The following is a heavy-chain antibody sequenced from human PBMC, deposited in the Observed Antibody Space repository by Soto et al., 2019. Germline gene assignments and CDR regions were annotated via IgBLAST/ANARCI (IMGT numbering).Heavy chain of an antibody. D-gene: IGHD3-10*01. V-gene: IGHV3-30*04. CDR1: GFTFNSYS. J-gene: IGHJ4*02. Sequence: PGGSLRLSCAASGFTFNSYSMEWVRQAPGKGLEWVATVSYDGSNDHYGDSVQGRFTISRDNSRNTVSLQMNSLSTEDTAVYYCARGGSYFDYWGQGTLVTVSS. CDR2: VSYDGSND. CDR3: ARGGSYFDY.